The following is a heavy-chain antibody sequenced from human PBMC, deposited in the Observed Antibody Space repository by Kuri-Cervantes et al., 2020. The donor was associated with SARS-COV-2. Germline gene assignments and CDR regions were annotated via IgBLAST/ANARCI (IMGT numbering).Heavy chain of an antibody. J-gene: IGHJ3*02. CDR1: GYTFTYND. CDR2: MNPETGNA. D-gene: IGHD2-2*01. CDR3: ARVQDIVVVPAAISRGAFDI. Sequence: ASVKVSCKASGYTFTYNDINWVRQASGQGLEWMGWMNPETGNAGYAQKFQGRVTLTRITSISTAYMELSRLRSDDTAVYYSARVQDIVVVPAAISRGAFDIWGQGTMVTVSS. V-gene: IGHV1-8*02.